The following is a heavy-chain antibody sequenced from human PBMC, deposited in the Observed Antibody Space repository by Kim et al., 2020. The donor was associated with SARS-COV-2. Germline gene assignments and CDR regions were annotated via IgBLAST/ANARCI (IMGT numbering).Heavy chain of an antibody. D-gene: IGHD1-20*01. V-gene: IGHV4-59*13. Sequence: SETLSLTCTVSGGSISSYYWSWIRQPPGKGLEWIGYIYYSGSTNYNPSLKSRVTISVDTSKNQFSLKLSSVTAADTAVYYCARDRYNWQYYYYYGMDVWGQGTTVTVSS. CDR2: IYYSGST. J-gene: IGHJ6*02. CDR1: GGSISSYY. CDR3: ARDRYNWQYYYYYGMDV.